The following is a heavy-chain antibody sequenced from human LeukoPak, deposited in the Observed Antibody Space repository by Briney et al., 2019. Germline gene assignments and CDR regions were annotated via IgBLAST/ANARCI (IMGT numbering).Heavy chain of an antibody. J-gene: IGHJ4*02. CDR3: ATGSDIVATIDY. Sequence: ASVKVSCKASGYTFTGYYMHWVRQAPGQGLEWMGWINPNSGGTNYAQKFQGRVTMTRDTSISTAYMELSRPRSDDTAVYYCATGSDIVATIDYWGQGTLVTVSS. CDR1: GYTFTGYY. D-gene: IGHD5-12*01. CDR2: INPNSGGT. V-gene: IGHV1-2*02.